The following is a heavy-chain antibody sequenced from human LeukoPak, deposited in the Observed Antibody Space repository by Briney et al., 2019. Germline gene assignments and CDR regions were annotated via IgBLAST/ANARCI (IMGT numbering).Heavy chain of an antibody. J-gene: IGHJ4*02. CDR2: ISSSGSTI. D-gene: IGHD6-13*01. Sequence: GGSLRLSCAASGFTFSSYEMNWVRQAPGKGLEWVPYISSSGSTIYYADSVKGRFTISRDNAKNSLYLQMNSLRAEDTAVYYCASKRKQQLGADWGQGTLVTVSS. CDR1: GFTFSSYE. CDR3: ASKRKQQLGAD. V-gene: IGHV3-48*03.